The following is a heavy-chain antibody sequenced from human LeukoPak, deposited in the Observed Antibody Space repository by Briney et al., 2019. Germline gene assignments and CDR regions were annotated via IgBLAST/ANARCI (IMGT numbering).Heavy chain of an antibody. Sequence: GGSLRLSCAASGFTFSSYAMSWVRQAPGKGLEWVSAISGSGGSTYYADSVKGRFTISRDNSKNTLYLQMNSLRAEDTAVYYCAKDPRIVVVPANKPPDYWGQGTLVTVSS. CDR2: ISGSGGST. D-gene: IGHD2-2*01. J-gene: IGHJ4*02. CDR1: GFTFSSYA. CDR3: AKDPRIVVVPANKPPDY. V-gene: IGHV3-23*01.